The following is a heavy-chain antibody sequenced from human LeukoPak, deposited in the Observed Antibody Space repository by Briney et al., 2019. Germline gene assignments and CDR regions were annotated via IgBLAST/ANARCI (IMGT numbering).Heavy chain of an antibody. V-gene: IGHV4-39*07. CDR3: ARRGDYMDV. CDR1: GGSISSSSYY. D-gene: IGHD3-10*01. CDR2: IYYSGST. J-gene: IGHJ6*03. Sequence: SETLSLTCTVSGGSISSSSYYWGWIRQPPGKGLEWIGSIYYSGSTYYNPSLKSRVTISVDTSKNQFSLKLSSVTAADTAVYYCARRGDYMDVWGKGTTVTVSS.